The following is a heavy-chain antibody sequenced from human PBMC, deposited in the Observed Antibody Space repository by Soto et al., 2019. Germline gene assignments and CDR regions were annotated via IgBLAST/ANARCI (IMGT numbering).Heavy chain of an antibody. Sequence: QVQLVQSGAEVKKPGSSVKVSCKASGGTFSSYAISWVRQAPGQGLEWMGGIIPIFGTANYAQKFQGRVTIIADESTSTAYMALSRLRPEDTAVFSCASNNNVLTGSYYYGMDVWGQGTTVTVSS. CDR1: GGTFSSYA. CDR2: IIPIFGTA. V-gene: IGHV1-69*12. J-gene: IGHJ6*02. CDR3: ASNNNVLTGSYYYGMDV. D-gene: IGHD3-9*01.